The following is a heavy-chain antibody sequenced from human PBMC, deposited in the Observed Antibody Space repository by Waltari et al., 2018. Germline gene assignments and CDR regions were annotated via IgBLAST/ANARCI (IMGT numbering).Heavy chain of an antibody. V-gene: IGHV1-69*01. J-gene: IGHJ3*02. Sequence: QVQLVQSGAEVKKPGSSVKVSCKASGGTFSSYAISWVRQAPGHGLEWMGGIIPIFGTANYAQKFQGRVTITADESTSTAYMELSSLRSEDTAVYYCARAGYVSIFGVTPAGAFDIWGQGTMVTVSS. D-gene: IGHD3-3*01. CDR1: GGTFSSYA. CDR2: IIPIFGTA. CDR3: ARAGYVSIFGVTPAGAFDI.